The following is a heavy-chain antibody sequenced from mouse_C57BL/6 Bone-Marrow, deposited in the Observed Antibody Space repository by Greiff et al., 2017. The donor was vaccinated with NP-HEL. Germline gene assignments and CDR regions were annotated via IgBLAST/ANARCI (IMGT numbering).Heavy chain of an antibody. V-gene: IGHV1-81*01. Sequence: QVQLQQSGAELARPGASVKLSCKASGYTFTSYGISWVKQRTGQGLEWIGEIYPRSGNTYYNEKFKGKATLTADKSSSTAYMELRSLTSEDSAVYFCARDKIYYYGSSYPYYYAMDYWGQGTSVTVSS. J-gene: IGHJ4*01. CDR1: GYTFTSYG. CDR2: IYPRSGNT. CDR3: ARDKIYYYGSSYPYYYAMDY. D-gene: IGHD1-1*01.